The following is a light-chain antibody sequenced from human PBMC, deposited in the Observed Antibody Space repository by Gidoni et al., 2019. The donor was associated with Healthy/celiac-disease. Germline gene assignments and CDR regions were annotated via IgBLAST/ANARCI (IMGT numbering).Light chain of an antibody. CDR3: QAYDSSLSGSV. Sequence: QSALTQPPSVSAAPAQRVTISCTGSSSNIGAGYDVHWYQQLPGTAPKLLIYGNSNRPSGVPDRFSGAKSGTSASLAITGLQAEDEADYYCQAYDSSLSGSVFGGGTKLTVL. CDR1: SSNIGAGYD. V-gene: IGLV1-40*01. CDR2: GNS. J-gene: IGLJ2*01.